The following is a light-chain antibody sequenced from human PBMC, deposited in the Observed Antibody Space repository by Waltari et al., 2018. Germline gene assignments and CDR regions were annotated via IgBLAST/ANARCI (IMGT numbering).Light chain of an antibody. V-gene: IGKV2-30*02. CDR3: MQGTHWPWT. J-gene: IGKJ1*01. CDR2: KVS. CDR1: QSLVHSDGNTY. Sequence: DVVMTQSPLSLPVTLGQPAAISCRSVQSLVHSDGNTYVNWFHQRPGRSPRRLIYKVSNRDSGVPDRFSGSGSGTDFTLKISRVEAEDVGIYYCMQGTHWPWTFGQGTKVEIK.